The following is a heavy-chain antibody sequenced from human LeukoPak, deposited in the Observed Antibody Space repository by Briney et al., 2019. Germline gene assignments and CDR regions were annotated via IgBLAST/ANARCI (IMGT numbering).Heavy chain of an antibody. CDR3: ARGRITIFGVVIIAGDFDY. J-gene: IGHJ4*02. D-gene: IGHD3-3*01. Sequence: ASVKVSCKASGYTFTSYDINWVRQATGQGLEWMGWMNPNSGNTGYAQKFQGRVTIPRNTSISTAYMELSSLRSKDTAVYYCARGRITIFGVVIIAGDFDYWGQGTLVTVSS. CDR2: MNPNSGNT. V-gene: IGHV1-8*03. CDR1: GYTFTSYD.